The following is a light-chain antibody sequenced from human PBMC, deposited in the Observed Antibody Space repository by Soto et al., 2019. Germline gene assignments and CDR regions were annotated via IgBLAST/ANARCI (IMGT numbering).Light chain of an antibody. V-gene: IGKV3-11*01. Sequence: EIVLTQSPGTLSLSPGETATLSCRASQSVSNYLAWFQQKPGQPPGLLIYDISKRATGIPARFSGSGSGTDFTLTISRLGPEDFAVYYCQHRVTFGPGTKVHIK. J-gene: IGKJ3*01. CDR3: QHRVT. CDR1: QSVSNY. CDR2: DIS.